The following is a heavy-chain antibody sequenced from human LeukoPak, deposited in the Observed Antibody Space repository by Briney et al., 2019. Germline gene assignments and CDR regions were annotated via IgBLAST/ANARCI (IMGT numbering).Heavy chain of an antibody. CDR1: GYTFTGHY. CDR2: INPNSGAT. Sequence: ASVKVSCKASGYTFTGHYVHWVRQAPGQGLEWMGWINPNSGATTYARKFQGSVTMTRDTSISTAYMELSSLRSGDTAVYYCAREYSSSSGRAFDIWGQGTMVTVSS. D-gene: IGHD6-6*01. J-gene: IGHJ3*02. CDR3: AREYSSSSGRAFDI. V-gene: IGHV1-2*02.